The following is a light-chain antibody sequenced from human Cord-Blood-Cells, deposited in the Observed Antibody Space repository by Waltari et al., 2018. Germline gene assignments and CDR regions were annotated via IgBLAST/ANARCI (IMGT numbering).Light chain of an antibody. J-gene: IGKJ2*03. V-gene: IGKV1-33*01. CDR2: EAS. Sequence: DIQMTQSPSSLSASVGDRVTITCQAGQDISNYLNWYQQKPGKAPKLLIYEASNLETGVPSRFSGSVSGTDFTFTISSLQPEDSATYYCQQYDNLPYSFGHGTKLEIK. CDR1: QDISNY. CDR3: QQYDNLPYS.